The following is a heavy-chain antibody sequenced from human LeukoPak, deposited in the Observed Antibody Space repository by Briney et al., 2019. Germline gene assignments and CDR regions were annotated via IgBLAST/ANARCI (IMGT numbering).Heavy chain of an antibody. CDR3: ARDGRAARRPPIL. CDR2: INSDGSST. D-gene: IGHD6-6*01. V-gene: IGHV3-74*01. J-gene: IGHJ4*02. CDR1: GFTFSNYW. Sequence: PGGSLRLSCAASGFTFSNYWMTWVRQAPGKGLVWVSRINSDGSSTSYADSVKGRFTISRDNAKNTLYLQMNSLRAEDTAVYYCARDGRAARRPPILWGQGTLVTVSS.